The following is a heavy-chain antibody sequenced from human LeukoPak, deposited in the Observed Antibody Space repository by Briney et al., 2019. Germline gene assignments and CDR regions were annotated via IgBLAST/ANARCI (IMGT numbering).Heavy chain of an antibody. J-gene: IGHJ4*02. CDR3: ARVWEGSSWAAFDY. CDR1: GDSISSYY. Sequence: PSETLSLTCTVSGDSISSYYWSWIRQPPGKGLEWIGHIYYSGSTKYNPSLKSRVTTSVDTSKNQFSLNLRSVTAADTAVYYCARVWEGSSWAAFDYWGQGTLVTVSS. D-gene: IGHD6-13*01. CDR2: IYYSGST. V-gene: IGHV4-59*01.